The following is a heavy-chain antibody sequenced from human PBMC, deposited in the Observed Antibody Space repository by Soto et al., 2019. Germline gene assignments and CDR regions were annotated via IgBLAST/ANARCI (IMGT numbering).Heavy chain of an antibody. Sequence: WGSLRLSCAASGFTFYEYAIHLFRQPPFKCLEWVSLISWDGSNRYYADSVQGRFTISRDNSKYSLYLEMNSLRPEDTALYYCAKDISRGPTKNYDFWSGPDYWGQGTLVTVSS. J-gene: IGHJ4*02. V-gene: IGHV3-43D*04. CDR3: AKDISRGPTKNYDFWSGPDY. CDR2: ISWDGSNR. CDR1: GFTFYEYA. D-gene: IGHD3-3*01.